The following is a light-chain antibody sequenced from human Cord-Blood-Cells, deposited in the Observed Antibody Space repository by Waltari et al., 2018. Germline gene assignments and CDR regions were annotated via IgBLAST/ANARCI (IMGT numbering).Light chain of an antibody. CDR3: QQRSNWMYT. J-gene: IGKJ2*01. CDR2: DAS. Sequence: EIVLTQSPATLSFSPEERANLACRARQSVSSYLAWYQQKPGQAPRLLIYDASNRATGIPARFSGSGSGTDFTLTISSLEPEDFAVYYCQQRSNWMYTFGQGTKLEIK. CDR1: QSVSSY. V-gene: IGKV3-11*01.